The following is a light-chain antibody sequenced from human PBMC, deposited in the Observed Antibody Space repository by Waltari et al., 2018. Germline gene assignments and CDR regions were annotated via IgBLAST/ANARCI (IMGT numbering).Light chain of an antibody. J-gene: IGKJ4*02. Sequence: DAVRTLSPDAHSGWRDEGGANKNRGCTGVKYSSDNQSCLAWYQVKPGQPPRVLIRTTSTRESGVPAGFSGCGPGTDFTLTIRALQAEAVAVYCCQHYPPIPATFGGGTKVEIK. CDR2: TTS. V-gene: IGKV4-1*01. CDR3: QHYPPIPAT. CDR1: TGVKYSSDNQSC.